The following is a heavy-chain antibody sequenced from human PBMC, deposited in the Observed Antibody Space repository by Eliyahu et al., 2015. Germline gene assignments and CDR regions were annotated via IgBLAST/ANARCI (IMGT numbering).Heavy chain of an antibody. J-gene: IGHJ4*02. D-gene: IGHD3-10*01. CDR3: AREYYGSGSYLAG. CDR1: GFXFSSYX. Sequence: EVQLVESGGGLVKPGGSLXLSCAXSGFXFSSYXMNWXRQAPGKGLEWVSSISSSSSYIYYADSVKGRFTISRDNAKNSLYLQMNSLRAEDTAVYYCAREYYGSGSYLAGWGQGTLVTVSS. CDR2: ISSSSSYI. V-gene: IGHV3-21*01.